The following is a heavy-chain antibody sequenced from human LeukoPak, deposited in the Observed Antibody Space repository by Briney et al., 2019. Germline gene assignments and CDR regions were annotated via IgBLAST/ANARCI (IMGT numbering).Heavy chain of an antibody. Sequence: GSLRLSCSASGFTVSDNYNTWGRQAPGKGLEWVSVIYTDGNTYYADSVKGRFIISRDNSKNMVFLQMNSLRADDTAVYYCARDAGYDSSGYQYWGQGTLVTVSS. D-gene: IGHD3-22*01. CDR2: IYTDGNT. V-gene: IGHV3-66*01. CDR3: ARDAGYDSSGYQY. J-gene: IGHJ4*02. CDR1: GFTVSDNY.